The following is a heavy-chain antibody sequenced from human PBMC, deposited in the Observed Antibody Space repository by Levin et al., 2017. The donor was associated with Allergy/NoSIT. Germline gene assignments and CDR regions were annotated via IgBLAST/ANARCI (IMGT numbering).Heavy chain of an antibody. J-gene: IGHJ4*02. CDR3: ARDPGFSYGFPQYYFDT. V-gene: IGHV1-2*02. CDR2: INTNGGGT. D-gene: IGHD5-18*01. CDR1: GYTFTGYY. Sequence: WASVKVSCKASGYTFTGYYIHWVRQAPGQGLEWMGWINTNGGGTHYAQKFEGRVTMTRDTSISTAFMELSTLRSDDTAIYYCARDPGFSYGFPQYYFDTWGQGALVTVSS.